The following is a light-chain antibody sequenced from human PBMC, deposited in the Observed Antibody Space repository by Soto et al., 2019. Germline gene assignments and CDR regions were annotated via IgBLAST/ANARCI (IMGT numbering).Light chain of an antibody. CDR3: QHYNTYPWT. Sequence: IQMNQSPSTLSSSEGDRVTITCRASQIVSSWLAWYQQKPGKAPKLLIYDASSLESGVPSRFSGSGSGTEFTLTISSLQAGDVATYYCQHYNTYPWTFGHGTKVGIK. V-gene: IGKV1-5*01. CDR1: QIVSSW. J-gene: IGKJ1*01. CDR2: DAS.